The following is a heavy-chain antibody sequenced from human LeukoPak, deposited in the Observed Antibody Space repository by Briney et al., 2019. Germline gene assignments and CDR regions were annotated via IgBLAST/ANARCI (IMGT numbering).Heavy chain of an antibody. CDR3: AREQCSGNSCYYY. V-gene: IGHV3-7*01. Sequence: PGGSLRLSCAAPGFSFSSFWMSWVRQAPGKGLEWVANINQDGSEKNYVDSVKGRFTISRDGVKNLLYLQMNSLRAEDAAVYYCAREQCSGNSCYYYWGQGTLVTVSS. CDR2: INQDGSEK. CDR1: GFSFSSFW. D-gene: IGHD2-15*01. J-gene: IGHJ4*02.